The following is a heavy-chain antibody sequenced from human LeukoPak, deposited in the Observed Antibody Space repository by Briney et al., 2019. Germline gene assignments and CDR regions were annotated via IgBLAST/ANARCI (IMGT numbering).Heavy chain of an antibody. CDR2: INHSGST. CDR3: ARGGFKLWAYLRLDY. Sequence: PSETLSLTCAVYGGSFSGCYWSWIRQPPGKGLEWIGEINHSGSTNYNPSLKSRVTISVDTSKNQFSLKLSSVTAADTAVYYCARGGFKLWAYLRLDYWGQGTLVTVSS. V-gene: IGHV4-34*01. J-gene: IGHJ4*02. CDR1: GGSFSGCY. D-gene: IGHD5-18*01.